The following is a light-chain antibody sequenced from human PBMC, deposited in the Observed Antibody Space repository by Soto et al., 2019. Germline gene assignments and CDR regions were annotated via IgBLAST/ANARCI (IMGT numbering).Light chain of an antibody. Sequence: DIQMTQSPSSLSACVGDRVTITCRASQSISSYLNCYQQKPGKAPKVLISGASSLQSRVPLRFSGSGSGTDFTLTISSLQSEDFASYYCQQSHSTPLTFGGGNKVEIK. V-gene: IGKV1-39*01. J-gene: IGKJ4*01. CDR2: GAS. CDR1: QSISSY. CDR3: QQSHSTPLT.